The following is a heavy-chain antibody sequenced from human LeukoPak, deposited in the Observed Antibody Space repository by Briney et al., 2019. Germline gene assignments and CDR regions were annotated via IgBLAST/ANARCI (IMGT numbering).Heavy chain of an antibody. Sequence: VASVKVSCKASGYTFTSYYIHWVRQAPGQGLEWMGVINVSGGGTTYAQRFQGRVTMTRDTSTSTVYMELSSLRSDDTAVYYCARGVYGLDVWGQGTTVTVSS. V-gene: IGHV1-46*01. J-gene: IGHJ6*02. CDR2: INVSGGGT. CDR1: GYTFTSYY. CDR3: ARGVYGLDV.